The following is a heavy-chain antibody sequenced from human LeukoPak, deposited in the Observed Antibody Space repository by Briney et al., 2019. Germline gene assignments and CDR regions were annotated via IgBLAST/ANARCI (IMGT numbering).Heavy chain of an antibody. CDR3: ARDDCTNGVCYKGGIWFDP. CDR1: GGSISSYY. D-gene: IGHD2-8*01. CDR2: IYTSGST. Sequence: SETLSLTCTVSGGSISSYYWSWIRQPAGKGLEWIGRIYTSGSTNYNPSLKSRVTMSVDTSKNQFSLKLSSVTAADTAVYYCARDDCTNGVCYKGGIWFDPWGQGTLVTVSS. J-gene: IGHJ5*02. V-gene: IGHV4-4*07.